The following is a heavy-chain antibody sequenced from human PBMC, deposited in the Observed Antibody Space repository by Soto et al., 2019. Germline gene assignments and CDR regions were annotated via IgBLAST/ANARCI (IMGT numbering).Heavy chain of an antibody. D-gene: IGHD4-17*01. CDR2: ISGGGGST. Sequence: GGSLRLSCAASGFTFSSYAMSWVRQAPGKGLEWVSAISGGGGSTYYADSVKGRFTISRDNSKNTLYLQMNSLRAEDTAVYYWAKNVRSPPYYYYMDVWGKGTTVTVSS. V-gene: IGHV3-23*01. CDR3: AKNVRSPPYYYYMDV. J-gene: IGHJ6*03. CDR1: GFTFSSYA.